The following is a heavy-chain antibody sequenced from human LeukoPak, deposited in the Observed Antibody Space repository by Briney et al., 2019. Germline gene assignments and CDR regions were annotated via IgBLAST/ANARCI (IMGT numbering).Heavy chain of an antibody. D-gene: IGHD4-17*01. J-gene: IGHJ4*02. CDR1: GFTFDDYG. CDR2: INWNGGST. V-gene: IGHV3-20*04. Sequence: PGGSLRLSCAASGFTFDDYGMSWVRQAPGKGLGWVSGINWNGGSTGYADSVKGRFTISRDNAKNSLYLQMNSLRAEDTALYYCARDIEYGDPLDYWGQGTLVTVSS. CDR3: ARDIEYGDPLDY.